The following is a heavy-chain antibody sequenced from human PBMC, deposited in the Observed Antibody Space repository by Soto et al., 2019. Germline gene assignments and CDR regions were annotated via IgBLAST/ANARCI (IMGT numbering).Heavy chain of an antibody. J-gene: IGHJ6*02. Sequence: KTTETLSLTCVVSGSSITSGYYWGWIRQPPGKGLEWIGNIYRSGTNYYSPSLKSRVTISLDASKNHFSLRLSSVTAADTAIYFCARSLEPVAPYYYYGMDVWGQGTTVTVSS. CDR1: GSSITSGYY. V-gene: IGHV4-38-2*01. D-gene: IGHD2-2*01. CDR3: ARSLEPVAPYYYYGMDV. CDR2: IYRSGTN.